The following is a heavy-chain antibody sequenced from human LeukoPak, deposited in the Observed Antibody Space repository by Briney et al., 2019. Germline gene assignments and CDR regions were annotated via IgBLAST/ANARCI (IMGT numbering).Heavy chain of an antibody. CDR3: ARGQRQLGSYNFDY. CDR2: INSDESST. Sequence: GGSLRLSCAASGFTFSSYWMHWVRQAPGKGLVWVSRINSDESSTSYAGSVKGRFTIPRDSAKNTLYLQMNSLRAEDTAVYYCARGQRQLGSYNFDYWGQGTLVTVSS. D-gene: IGHD6-13*01. J-gene: IGHJ4*02. V-gene: IGHV3-74*01. CDR1: GFTFSSYW.